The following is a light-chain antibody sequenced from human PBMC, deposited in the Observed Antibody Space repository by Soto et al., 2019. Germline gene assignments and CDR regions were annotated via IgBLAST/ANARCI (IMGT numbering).Light chain of an antibody. CDR3: QHSNHLPL. V-gene: IGKV1-33*01. Sequence: DIQMTQSPPSLSASVGDRVTITCQASQDIGTYLNWYQHKPGKAPNLVIYDASNLETGVPSRFSGGGSGTAFTFTISSLRPEDIATYYCQHSNHLPLFGPGTKVDF. CDR2: DAS. J-gene: IGKJ3*01. CDR1: QDIGTY.